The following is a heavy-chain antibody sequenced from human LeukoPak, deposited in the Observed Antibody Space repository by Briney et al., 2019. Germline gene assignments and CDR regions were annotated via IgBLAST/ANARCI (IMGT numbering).Heavy chain of an antibody. CDR3: ARRRGYSYGYGGQYYFDY. CDR1: GYSFTSYW. V-gene: IGHV5-51*01. J-gene: IGHJ4*02. CDR2: IYPGDSDT. D-gene: IGHD5-18*01. Sequence: GESLTISCKGSGYSFTSYWIGWVRQMPGKGLEWMGIIYPGDSDTRYSPSFQGQVTISADKSISTAYLQWSSLKASDTAMYYCARRRGYSYGYGGQYYFDYWGQGTLVTVSS.